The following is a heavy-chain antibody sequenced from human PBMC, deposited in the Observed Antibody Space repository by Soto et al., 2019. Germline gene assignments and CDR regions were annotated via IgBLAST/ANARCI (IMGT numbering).Heavy chain of an antibody. V-gene: IGHV3-30*18. Sequence: GGSLRLSCAASGFTFSSYGMHWVRQAPGKGLEWVAVISYDGSNKYYADSVKGRFTISRDNSKNTLYLQMNSPRAEDTAVYYCAKDQRYYGSGSYYKTYYYFGMDVWGQGTTVTVSS. CDR1: GFTFSSYG. J-gene: IGHJ6*02. CDR3: AKDQRYYGSGSYYKTYYYFGMDV. CDR2: ISYDGSNK. D-gene: IGHD3-10*01.